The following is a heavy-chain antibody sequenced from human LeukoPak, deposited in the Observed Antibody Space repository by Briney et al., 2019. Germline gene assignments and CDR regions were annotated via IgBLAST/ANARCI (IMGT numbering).Heavy chain of an antibody. J-gene: IGHJ4*02. CDR3: ARAGGYESYFDC. CDR2: FYYSGST. V-gene: IGHV4-59*01. D-gene: IGHD1-1*01. Sequence: PSETLSLTCTVSGGSISSYYWIWIRQPPGKGLERIGHFYYSGSTNYNPPLKNRVTISVDTSKNQFSLNLSSVTAADTAVYYCARAGGYESYFDCWGQGALVTFSS. CDR1: GGSISSYY.